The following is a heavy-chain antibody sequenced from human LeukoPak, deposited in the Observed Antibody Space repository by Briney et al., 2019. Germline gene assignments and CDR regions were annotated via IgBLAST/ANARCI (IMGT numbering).Heavy chain of an antibody. CDR3: ARGGVVVPAAIGSYYMDV. J-gene: IGHJ6*03. Sequence: PSETLSLTCTVSGGSISSYYWSWIRQPPGKGLEWIGYIYYSGSTNYNPSLKSRVTISVDTSKNQFSLKLSSVTAPDTAVYYCARGGVVVPAAIGSYYMDVWGKGTTVTVSS. CDR2: IYYSGST. V-gene: IGHV4-59*01. CDR1: GGSISSYY. D-gene: IGHD2-2*01.